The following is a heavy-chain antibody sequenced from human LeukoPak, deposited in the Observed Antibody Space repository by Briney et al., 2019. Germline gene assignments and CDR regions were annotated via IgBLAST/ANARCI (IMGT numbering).Heavy chain of an antibody. CDR1: GFTFSRYW. J-gene: IGHJ4*02. CDR2: IKQDGSEK. CDR3: ARRASTERGHSYGLDY. D-gene: IGHD5-18*01. Sequence: GGSLRLSCAASGFTFSRYWMSWVRQAPGKGLEWVANIKQDGSEKDYVDSVKGRFTISRDNAKNSLYLQMSSLRAEDTAVYFCARRASTERGHSYGLDYWGQGALVTVSS. V-gene: IGHV3-7*01.